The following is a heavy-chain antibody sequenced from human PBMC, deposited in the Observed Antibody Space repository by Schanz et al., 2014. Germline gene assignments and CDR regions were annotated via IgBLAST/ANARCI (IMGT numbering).Heavy chain of an antibody. CDR2: LYINAGST. CDR3: ARDEGRDGYNLAFDV. D-gene: IGHD5-12*01. V-gene: IGHV3-53*01. CDR1: GFTVSTNY. Sequence: EVQLVESGGGLIHPGGSLRLSCAVSGFTVSTNYMTWVRQAPGKGLEWISSLYINAGSTRYADSVKGRFFISRDSSKNTLFLQMNSLRAEDTAVYFCARDEGRDGYNLAFDVWGQGTLVTVSS. J-gene: IGHJ3*01.